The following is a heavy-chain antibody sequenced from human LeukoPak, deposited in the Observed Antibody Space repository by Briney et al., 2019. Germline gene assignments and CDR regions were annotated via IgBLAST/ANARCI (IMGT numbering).Heavy chain of an antibody. CDR2: IRSKAYGGTT. CDR1: GFTFGDYA. V-gene: IGHV3-49*04. D-gene: IGHD3-22*01. Sequence: GGSLRLSCTASGFTFGDYAMSWVRQAPGKGLGWVGFIRSKAYGGTTEYAASVKGRFTISRDDSKSIAYLQMNSLKTEDTAVYYCTRDSYYYDRACVYWGQGTLVTVSS. J-gene: IGHJ4*02. CDR3: TRDSYYYDRACVY.